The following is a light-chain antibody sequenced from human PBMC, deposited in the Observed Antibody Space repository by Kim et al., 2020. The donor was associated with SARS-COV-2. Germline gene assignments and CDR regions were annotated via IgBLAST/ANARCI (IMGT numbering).Light chain of an antibody. J-gene: IGKJ1*01. CDR1: QSVSSN. CDR2: DAT. Sequence: VSPGERATLSCRASQSVSSNLAWYQKKPGQAPRLLSFDATTTATGIPARFSGSGSGTEFSLTISSLQTEDSAVYYCQQYNNWPWTFGQGTKVDIK. CDR3: QQYNNWPWT. V-gene: IGKV3-15*01.